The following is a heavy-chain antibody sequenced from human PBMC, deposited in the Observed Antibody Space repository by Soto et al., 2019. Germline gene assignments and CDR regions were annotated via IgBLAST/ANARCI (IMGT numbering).Heavy chain of an antibody. CDR2: ISISKGKT. CDR1: VFTSSG. Sequence: ASVKVSCKASVFTSSGISWVRRAPGQGLQWMGWISISKGKTYYEQSFQGRVTMTTDTVTTTGYMEVRSLRSDDTAVYYCARKGYIGNFGLDVWGQGTTVTVSS. D-gene: IGHD5-12*01. J-gene: IGHJ6*02. CDR3: ARKGYIGNFGLDV. V-gene: IGHV1-18*04.